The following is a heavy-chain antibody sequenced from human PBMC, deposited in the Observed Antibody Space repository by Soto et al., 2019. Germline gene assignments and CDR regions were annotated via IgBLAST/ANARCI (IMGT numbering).Heavy chain of an antibody. CDR1: GFTFSSYV. CDR2: ISYDGSNK. CDR3: AKAVAPGYCSSTSCYREVGFDY. V-gene: IGHV3-30*18. J-gene: IGHJ4*02. Sequence: PGGSLRLSCAASGFTFSSYVVHWVRQAPGKGLEWVAVISYDGSNKYYADSVKGRFTISRDNSKNTLYLQMNSLRAEDTAVYYCAKAVAPGYCSSTSCYREVGFDYWGQGTLVTVSS. D-gene: IGHD2-2*01.